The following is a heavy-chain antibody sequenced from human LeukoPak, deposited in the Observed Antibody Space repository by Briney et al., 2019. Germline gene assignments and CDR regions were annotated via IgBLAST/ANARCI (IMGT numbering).Heavy chain of an antibody. Sequence: ASVKVSCKASGYTFTAYYMHWVRQAPGQGLEWLGWINPNSDVTRYAQKFQGRVTMTRDTSIGTAYMELSRLRSDDTAVYSCARDSYGDYPFDYWGQGTLVTVSS. CDR2: INPNSDVT. D-gene: IGHD4-17*01. CDR3: ARDSYGDYPFDY. CDR1: GYTFTAYY. V-gene: IGHV1-2*02. J-gene: IGHJ4*02.